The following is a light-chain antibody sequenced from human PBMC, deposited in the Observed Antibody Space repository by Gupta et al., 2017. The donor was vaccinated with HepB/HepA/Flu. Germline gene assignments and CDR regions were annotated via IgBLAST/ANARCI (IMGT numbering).Light chain of an antibody. Sequence: SYVLTQPPSVPVAPGQTAMIPCGGNDFDTILVHWYQQRPGQAPVLVVYDDTDRPSGIPDRFSGSKSGNTATLTISRVEAGDEADYYCQVWDTGTDPWVFGGGTKLTVL. CDR2: DDT. CDR1: DFDTIL. J-gene: IGLJ3*02. V-gene: IGLV3-21*02. CDR3: QVWDTGTDPWV.